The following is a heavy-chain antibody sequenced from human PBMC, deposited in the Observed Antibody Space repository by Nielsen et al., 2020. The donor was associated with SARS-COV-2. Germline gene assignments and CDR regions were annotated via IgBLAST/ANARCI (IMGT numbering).Heavy chain of an antibody. CDR1: GYTFTSYG. J-gene: IGHJ6*02. D-gene: IGHD3-9*01. CDR2: ISAYNGNT. Sequence: SVKVSCKASGYTFTSYGISWVRQAPGQGLEWMGWISAYNGNTNYAQKLQGRVTMTTDTSTSTAYMELRSLRSDDTAVYYCARSNDILTGYYYYYYYGMDVWGQGTTVTVSS. V-gene: IGHV1-18*01. CDR3: ARSNDILTGYYYYYYYGMDV.